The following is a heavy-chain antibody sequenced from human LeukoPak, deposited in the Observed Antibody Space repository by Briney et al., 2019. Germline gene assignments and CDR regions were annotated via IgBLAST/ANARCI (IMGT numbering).Heavy chain of an antibody. CDR3: AAPVDYGSGSYYNGLGY. CDR1: GFTFSSYA. V-gene: IGHV3-23*01. Sequence: PGGSLRLSCAASGFTFSSYAMSWVRQAPGKGLEWVSAISGSGGSTYYADPVKGRFTISRDNSKNTLYLQMNSLRAEDTAVYYCAAPVDYGSGSYYNGLGYWGQGTLVTVSS. J-gene: IGHJ4*02. CDR2: ISGSGGST. D-gene: IGHD3-10*01.